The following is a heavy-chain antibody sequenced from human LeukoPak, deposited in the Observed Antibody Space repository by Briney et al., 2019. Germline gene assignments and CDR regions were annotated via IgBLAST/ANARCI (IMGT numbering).Heavy chain of an antibody. CDR2: ISGSGGST. CDR3: AKACRRYSSSWKDAFDI. J-gene: IGHJ3*02. Sequence: GGSLRLSCAASGFTFSSYAMSWVRQAPGKGLEWVSAISGSGGSTYYADSVKGRFTISRDNSKSTLYLQMNSLRAEDTAVYYCAKACRRYSSSWKDAFDIWGQGTMVTVSS. CDR1: GFTFSSYA. V-gene: IGHV3-23*01. D-gene: IGHD6-13*01.